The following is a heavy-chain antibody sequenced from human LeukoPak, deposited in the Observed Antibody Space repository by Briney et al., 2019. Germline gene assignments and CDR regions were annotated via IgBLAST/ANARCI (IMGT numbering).Heavy chain of an antibody. CDR3: ARQYGGNFAPDY. CDR1: GGCISSYY. D-gene: IGHD4-23*01. J-gene: IGHJ4*02. CDR2: IYYSGST. V-gene: IGHV4-59*08. Sequence: SETLSLTCTVSGGCISSYYWSWIRQPPGKGLEWIGYIYYSGSTNYNPSLKSRVTISVDTSKNQFSLKLSSVTAADTAVYYCARQYGGNFAPDYWGQGTLVTVSS.